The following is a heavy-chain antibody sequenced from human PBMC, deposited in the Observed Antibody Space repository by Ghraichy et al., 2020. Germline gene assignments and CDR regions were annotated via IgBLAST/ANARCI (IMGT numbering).Heavy chain of an antibody. D-gene: IGHD6-13*01. Sequence: SQTLSLTCTVSGGSISSGGYYWSWIRQHPGKGLEWIGYIYYSGSTYYNPSLKSLVTISVDTSKNQFSLKLSSVTAADTAVYYCARAREQQLADAFDIWGQGTMVTVSS. CDR1: GGSISSGGYY. CDR3: ARAREQQLADAFDI. V-gene: IGHV4-31*01. J-gene: IGHJ3*02. CDR2: IYYSGST.